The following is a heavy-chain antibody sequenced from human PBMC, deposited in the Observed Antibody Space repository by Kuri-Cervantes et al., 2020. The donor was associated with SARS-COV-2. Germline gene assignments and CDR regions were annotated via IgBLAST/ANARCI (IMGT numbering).Heavy chain of an antibody. Sequence: ASVKVSCKAPETTFPNYDINWVRQAPGQGLEWMGIINPSGCSTSYAQKFQGRVTMTRDTSTSTVYMELSSLRSEDTAVYYCARDTTWLPTVYWGQGTLVTVSS. CDR1: ETTFPNYD. CDR2: INPSGCST. CDR3: ARDTTWLPTVY. V-gene: IGHV1-46*01. J-gene: IGHJ4*02. D-gene: IGHD1-1*01.